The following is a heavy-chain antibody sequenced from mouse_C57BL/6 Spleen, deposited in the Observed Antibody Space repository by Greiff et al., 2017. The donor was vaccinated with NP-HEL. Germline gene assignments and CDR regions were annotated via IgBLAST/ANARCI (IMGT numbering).Heavy chain of an antibody. CDR1: GYTFTDHT. CDR3: ARRPYYDGSSPYAMDY. J-gene: IGHJ4*01. D-gene: IGHD1-1*01. CDR2: IYPRDGST. Sequence: VQLQQSDAELVKPGASVKISCKVSGYTFTDHTIHWMKQRPEQGLEWIGYIYPRDGSTKYNEKFKGKATLTADKSSSTAYMQLNSLTSEDSAVYVCARRPYYDGSSPYAMDYRGQGTSVTVSS. V-gene: IGHV1-78*01.